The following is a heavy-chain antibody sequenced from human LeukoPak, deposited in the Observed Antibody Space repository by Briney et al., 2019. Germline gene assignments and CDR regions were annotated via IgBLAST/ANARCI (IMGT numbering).Heavy chain of an antibody. CDR1: GGTFTSYA. J-gene: IGHJ4*02. V-gene: IGHV1-69*05. Sequence: SVKVSCKASGGTFTSYAISWVRHAPGQGLEWMGRIITLFGTTNYAQKFQGRVSITTDESTSTAYMDLSSLRSEDTAVYYCAGSDRANYYDTSGLFDYWGQGTPVTVSS. D-gene: IGHD3-22*01. CDR2: IITLFGTT. CDR3: AGSDRANYYDTSGLFDY.